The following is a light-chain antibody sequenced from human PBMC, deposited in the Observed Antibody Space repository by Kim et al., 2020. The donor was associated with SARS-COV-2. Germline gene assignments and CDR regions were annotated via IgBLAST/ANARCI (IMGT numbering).Light chain of an antibody. V-gene: IGLV1-40*01. CDR1: SSNIGTPYD. Sequence: QWVAISCTGSSSNIGTPYDVHWYQHLPGTAPKLLIYANTNRPSGVPDRFSGSRSGTSASLAITGLQAEDEADYYCQSYDSSLKSWVFGGGTQLTVL. J-gene: IGLJ3*02. CDR3: QSYDSSLKSWV. CDR2: ANT.